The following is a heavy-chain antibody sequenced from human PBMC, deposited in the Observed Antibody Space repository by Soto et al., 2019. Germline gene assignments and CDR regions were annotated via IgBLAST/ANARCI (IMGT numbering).Heavy chain of an antibody. V-gene: IGHV5-51*01. D-gene: IGHD3-10*01. J-gene: IGHJ6*02. CDR3: ASTYYYGSGSYSYYYGMDV. CDR2: IYPGDSDT. Sequence: PGESLKISCKGSGYSFTSYWIGWVRQMPGKGLEWMGIIYPGDSDTRYSPSFQGQVTISADKSISTAYLQWSSLKASDTAMYYCASTYYYGSGSYSYYYGMDVWGQGTTVTVSS. CDR1: GYSFTSYW.